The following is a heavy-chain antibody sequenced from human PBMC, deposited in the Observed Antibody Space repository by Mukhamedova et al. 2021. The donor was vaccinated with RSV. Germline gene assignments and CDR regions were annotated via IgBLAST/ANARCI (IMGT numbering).Heavy chain of an antibody. CDR3: ARGSHEKSGLGLDY. Sequence: GRIIPSFGLSDYAQRFQGRVTFTADTSSTTAYMELRSLRSDDTAVYYCARGSHEKSGLGLDYWGQGTLVTVSS. D-gene: IGHD3-3*01. CDR2: IIPSFGLS. J-gene: IGHJ4*02. V-gene: IGHV1-69*04.